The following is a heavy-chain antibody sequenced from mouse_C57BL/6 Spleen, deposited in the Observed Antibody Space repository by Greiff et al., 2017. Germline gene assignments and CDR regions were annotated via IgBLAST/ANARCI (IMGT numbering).Heavy chain of an antibody. CDR2: ISDGGSYT. CDR1: GFTFSSYA. V-gene: IGHV5-4*01. J-gene: IGHJ4*01. D-gene: IGHD1-2*01. Sequence: EVQVVESGGGLVKPGGSLKLSCAASGFTFSSYAMSWVRQTPEKRLEWVATISDGGSYTYYPDNVKGRFTISRDNAKNNLYLQMSHLKSEDTAMYYCARGSLAMDYWGKGTSVTVSS. CDR3: ARGSLAMDY.